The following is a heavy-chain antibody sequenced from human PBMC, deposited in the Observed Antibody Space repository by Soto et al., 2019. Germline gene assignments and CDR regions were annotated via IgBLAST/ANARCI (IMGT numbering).Heavy chain of an antibody. CDR2: IYWNGET. CDR3: AHLPPFADCNLDY. D-gene: IGHD2-21*02. Sequence: SGPTLVNPTQTLTLTCNFSGFSLSTGGVGVAWVRQPPGKALEWLTLIYWNGETRTSPSLENRLTVTKDASKNQVALTMTNMDPVDTATYYCAHLPPFADCNLDYWGQGIRVTVSS. CDR1: GFSLSTGGVG. J-gene: IGHJ4*02. V-gene: IGHV2-5*01.